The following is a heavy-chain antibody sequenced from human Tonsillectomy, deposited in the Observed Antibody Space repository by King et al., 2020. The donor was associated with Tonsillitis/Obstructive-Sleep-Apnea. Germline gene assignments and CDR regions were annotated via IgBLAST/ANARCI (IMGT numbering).Heavy chain of an antibody. V-gene: IGHV4-34*01. CDR1: GGSFSGYY. CDR2: INHSGST. Sequence: VQLQQWGAGLLKPSETLSLTCAVYGGSFSGYYWNWIRQPPGKGLEWIGEINHSGSTNYNPSLKSRVTISVDTSKNPFSLKLSSVTAADTAVYYCARADYFDSSGYRFWYFDLWGRGTLVTVSS. J-gene: IGHJ2*01. D-gene: IGHD3-22*01. CDR3: ARADYFDSSGYRFWYFDL.